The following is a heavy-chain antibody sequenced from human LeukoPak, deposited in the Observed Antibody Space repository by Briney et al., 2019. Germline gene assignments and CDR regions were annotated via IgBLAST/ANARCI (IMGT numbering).Heavy chain of an antibody. V-gene: IGHV3-74*01. CDR1: GFTFSSYW. CDR3: ARAKDIVVQWSYYYYMDV. Sequence: QPGGSLRLSCAASGFTFSSYWMHWVRHAPGKGLVWVSRINSDGSSTSYADSVKGRFTISRDNAKNTLYLQMNSLRAEDTAVYYCARAKDIVVQWSYYYYMDVWGKGTTVTVSS. D-gene: IGHD2-15*01. J-gene: IGHJ6*03. CDR2: INSDGSST.